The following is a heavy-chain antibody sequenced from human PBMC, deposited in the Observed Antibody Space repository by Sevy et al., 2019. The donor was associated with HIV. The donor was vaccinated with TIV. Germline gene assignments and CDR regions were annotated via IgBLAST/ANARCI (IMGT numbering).Heavy chain of an antibody. J-gene: IGHJ3*02. Sequence: SENLSLTCTVSGGSISSYYWSWIRQPPGKGLEWIGYIYYRGSTNYNPSLKSRVTIAVDTSKNQFSLKLSSVTAADTAVYYCARASSQYYDYVWGSYRWGAFDIWGQGTMVTVSS. V-gene: IGHV4-59*01. CDR3: ARASSQYYDYVWGSYRWGAFDI. D-gene: IGHD3-16*02. CDR1: GGSISSYY. CDR2: IYYRGST.